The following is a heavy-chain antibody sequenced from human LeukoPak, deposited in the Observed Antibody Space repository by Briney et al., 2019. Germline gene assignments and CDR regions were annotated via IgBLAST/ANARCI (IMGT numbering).Heavy chain of an antibody. CDR1: GYTFTSYD. D-gene: IGHD3-22*01. Sequence: ASVKVSCKASGYTFTSYDINWVRQATGQGLEWMGWMNPNSGNTGYAQKFQGRVTMTRDTSTSTVYMELSSLRSEDTAVYYCARDREYYYDSSGYYIFDYWGQGTLVTVSS. CDR3: ARDREYYYDSSGYYIFDY. J-gene: IGHJ4*02. V-gene: IGHV1-8*02. CDR2: MNPNSGNT.